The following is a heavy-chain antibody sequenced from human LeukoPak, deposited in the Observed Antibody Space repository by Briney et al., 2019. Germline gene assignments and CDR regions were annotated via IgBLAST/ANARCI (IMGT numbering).Heavy chain of an antibody. J-gene: IGHJ4*02. Sequence: GGSLRLSCAASGFSFSNFWMSWVRQAPGKGLEWVANIKEDGSEKYYVDSVKGRFTISRDNAKNSLYLQMNSLRAEDTAVYYCARWAESNDYWGRGTLVTVSS. CDR2: IKEDGSEK. V-gene: IGHV3-7*05. CDR3: ARWAESNDY. CDR1: GFSFSNFW.